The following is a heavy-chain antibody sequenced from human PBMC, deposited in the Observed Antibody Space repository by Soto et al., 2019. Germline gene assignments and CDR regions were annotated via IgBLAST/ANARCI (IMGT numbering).Heavy chain of an antibody. CDR2: ISSSSSTI. V-gene: IGHV3-48*02. J-gene: IGHJ5*02. Sequence: EVQLVESGGGLVQPGGSLRLSCAASGFTFSSYSMNWVRQAPGKGLEWVSYISSSSSTIYYADSVKGRFTISRDNAKHSLYLQMNSLRDEDTAVYYCARDRSPDYYDSSGYCAWGQGTLVTVSS. D-gene: IGHD3-22*01. CDR3: ARDRSPDYYDSSGYCA. CDR1: GFTFSSYS.